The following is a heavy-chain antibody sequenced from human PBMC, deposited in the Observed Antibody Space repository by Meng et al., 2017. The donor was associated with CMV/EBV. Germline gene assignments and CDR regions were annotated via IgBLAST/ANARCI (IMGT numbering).Heavy chain of an antibody. CDR3: ARFRIQLWSPKSELSYYFDY. CDR2: ISAYNGNT. CDR1: GYTFTSYG. Sequence: ASVKVSCKASGYTFTSYGISWVRQAPGQGLEWMGWISAYNGNTNYAQKLQGRVTMTTDTSTSTAYMELRSLRSDDTAVYYCARFRIQLWSPKSELSYYFDYWGQGTLVTVSS. V-gene: IGHV1-18*01. J-gene: IGHJ4*02. D-gene: IGHD5-18*01.